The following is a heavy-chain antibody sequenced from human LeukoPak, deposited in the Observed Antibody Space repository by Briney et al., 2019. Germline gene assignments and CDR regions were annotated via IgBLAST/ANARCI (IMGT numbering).Heavy chain of an antibody. D-gene: IGHD3-22*01. CDR2: ISAYNGNT. V-gene: IGHV1-18*01. CDR3: ARDSRDPPYYYDSSGYGGFDY. J-gene: IGHJ4*02. Sequence: GASVKVSCKASGYTFTSYGISWVRQAPGQGLEWMGWISAYNGNTNYAQKLQGRVTMTTDTSTSTAYMELRSLRSDDTAVYYCARDSRDPPYYYDSSGYGGFDYWGQGTWSPSPQ. CDR1: GYTFTSYG.